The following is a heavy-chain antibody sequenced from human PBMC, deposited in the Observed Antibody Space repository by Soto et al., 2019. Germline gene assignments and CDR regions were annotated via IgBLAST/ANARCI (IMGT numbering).Heavy chain of an antibody. CDR2: ISWDGGST. CDR1: GFTFDDYT. Sequence: GWSLRLSCAASGFTFDDYTMHWVRQAPGKGLEWVSLISWDGGSTYYADSVKGRFTISRDNSKNSLYLQMNSLRTEDTALYYCAKDTKARTLLWFGEGNYYYYYGMDVWGQGTTVTVSS. D-gene: IGHD3-10*01. CDR3: AKDTKARTLLWFGEGNYYYYYGMDV. J-gene: IGHJ6*02. V-gene: IGHV3-43*01.